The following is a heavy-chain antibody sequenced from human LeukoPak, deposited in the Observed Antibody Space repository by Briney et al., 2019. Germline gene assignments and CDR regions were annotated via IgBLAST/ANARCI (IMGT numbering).Heavy chain of an antibody. J-gene: IGHJ5*02. V-gene: IGHV1-2*02. Sequence: ASVKVSCKASGYTFTGYYMHWVRRAPGQGLEWMGWINPNSGGTNYAQKFQGRVTMTRDTSINTAYMELSRLTSDDTAVYYCAREELGYCSSASCRDWFDPWGQGTLVTVSS. CDR3: AREELGYCSSASCRDWFDP. CDR1: GYTFTGYY. D-gene: IGHD2-2*01. CDR2: INPNSGGT.